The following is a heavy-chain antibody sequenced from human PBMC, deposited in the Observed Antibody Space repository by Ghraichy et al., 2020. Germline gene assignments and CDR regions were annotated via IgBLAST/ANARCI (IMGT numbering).Heavy chain of an antibody. D-gene: IGHD5-12*01. Sequence: ASVKVSCKASGYTFTGYYMHWVRQAPGQGLEWMGWINPNSGGTNYAQKFQGWVTMTRDTSISTAYMELSRLRSDDTAVYYCARLGRNSGYDSSLDYYGMDVWGQGTTVTVSS. CDR1: GYTFTGYY. CDR2: INPNSGGT. CDR3: ARLGRNSGYDSSLDYYGMDV. V-gene: IGHV1-2*04. J-gene: IGHJ6*02.